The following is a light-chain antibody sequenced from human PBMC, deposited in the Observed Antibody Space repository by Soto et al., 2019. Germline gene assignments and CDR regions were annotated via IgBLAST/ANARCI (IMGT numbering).Light chain of an antibody. V-gene: IGKV3-15*01. CDR1: QSISSN. CDR2: GAS. J-gene: IGKJ2*01. Sequence: EIVMTQSPATLSVSPGERATLSCRASQSISSNLAWYQRRPGQAPRLLIYGASARATGITARFSDSGSGTEFTLTISSLQSGDFAVYYCQQYNNWRPYTFGQGTKVEIK. CDR3: QQYNNWRPYT.